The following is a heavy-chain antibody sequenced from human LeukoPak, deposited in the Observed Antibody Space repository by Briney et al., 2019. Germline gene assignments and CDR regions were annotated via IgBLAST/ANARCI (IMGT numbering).Heavy chain of an antibody. V-gene: IGHV3-48*02. Sequence: SGGSLRLSCAASGLTVSSNYMNWVRQAPGKGLEWVSYISSSSSTIYYADSVKGRFTISRDNAKNSLYLQMNSLRDEDTAVYYCARGGGGYTAMVPYYYYYYGMDVWGQGTTVTVSS. CDR3: ARGGGGYTAMVPYYYYYYGMDV. D-gene: IGHD5-18*01. J-gene: IGHJ6*02. CDR2: ISSSSSTI. CDR1: GLTVSSNY.